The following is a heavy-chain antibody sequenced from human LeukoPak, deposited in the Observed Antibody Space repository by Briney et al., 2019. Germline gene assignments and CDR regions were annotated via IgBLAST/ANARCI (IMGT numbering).Heavy chain of an antibody. D-gene: IGHD2-2*01. V-gene: IGHV4-30-4*08. J-gene: IGHJ5*02. Sequence: PSQTLSLTCTVSGGSISSGDYYWSWIPQPPGKGLEWIGYIYYSGSTYYNPSLNSRVTISVDTSKNQFSLKLSSVTAADTAVYYCARVWYQLLAGWFDPWGQGTLVTVSS. CDR2: IYYSGST. CDR3: ARVWYQLLAGWFDP. CDR1: GGSISSGDYY.